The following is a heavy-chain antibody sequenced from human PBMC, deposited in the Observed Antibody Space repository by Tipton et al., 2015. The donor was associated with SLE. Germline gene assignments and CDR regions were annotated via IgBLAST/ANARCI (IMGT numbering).Heavy chain of an antibody. J-gene: IGHJ4*02. CDR2: VRTSDYK. CDR1: GFISARYS. V-gene: IGHV3-21*03. Sequence: SLRLSCVASGFISARYSLSWVRQTPGKGLDWVSTVRTSDYKYYANSVRGRFTISRDDARNSLYLHMSSLRAEDTGVYYCARQDFWNDPFDYWGRGTLVTVSS. D-gene: IGHD1-1*01. CDR3: ARQDFWNDPFDY.